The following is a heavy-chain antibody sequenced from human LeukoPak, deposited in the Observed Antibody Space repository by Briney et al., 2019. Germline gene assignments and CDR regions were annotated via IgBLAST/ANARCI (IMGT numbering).Heavy chain of an antibody. J-gene: IGHJ4*02. D-gene: IGHD3-16*02. CDR1: GYTFTTYG. CDR2: ISAYNGNT. Sequence: ASVTVSCKASGYTFTTYGITWVRQAPGQGLEWMGWISAYNGNTNYAQKLQGRVTMTTDTSTSTAYMELRSLRSDDTAVYYCARRNRGSYHKRTFDYWGQGTLVTVSS. V-gene: IGHV1-18*01. CDR3: ARRNRGSYHKRTFDY.